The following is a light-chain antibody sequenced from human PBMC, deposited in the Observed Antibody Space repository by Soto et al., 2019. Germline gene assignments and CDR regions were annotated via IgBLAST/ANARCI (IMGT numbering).Light chain of an antibody. Sequence: EIVLTQSPGTLSLSPGERATLSCRASHSVSSSYLAWYQQKPGQAPRLLIFGASSRAAATPDRFSGSGSGADFTLTISRLEPEDSAVYHCQQYGGSPPTFGQGTKVEIK. CDR3: QQYGGSPPT. CDR1: HSVSSSY. V-gene: IGKV3-20*01. CDR2: GAS. J-gene: IGKJ1*01.